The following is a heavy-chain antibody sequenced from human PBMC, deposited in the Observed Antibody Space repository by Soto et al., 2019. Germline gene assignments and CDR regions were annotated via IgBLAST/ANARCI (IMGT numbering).Heavy chain of an antibody. CDR1: GGTFSRYT. CDR2: IVPILGMG. CDR3: ARDRPGTTGTGNDY. J-gene: IGHJ4*02. V-gene: IGHV1-69*08. D-gene: IGHD1-1*01. Sequence: QVQLVQSGAEVKKPGSSVKVSCKASGGTFSRYTITWVRQAPGQGLEWMGRIVPILGMGNYAQKFQDRVTISADKSTNTSSMELSSLRAEDTAVYYCARDRPGTTGTGNDYWGQGTLVTVSS.